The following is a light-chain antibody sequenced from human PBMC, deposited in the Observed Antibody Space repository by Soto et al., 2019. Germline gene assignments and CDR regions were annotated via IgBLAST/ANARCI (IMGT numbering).Light chain of an antibody. J-gene: IGKJ2*01. CDR3: QQSYSTPPEN. V-gene: IGKV1-39*01. Sequence: DIQMTQSPSSLSASVGDRVTITCRASQSIRTYLNWYQQKPGKAPKLLIYAASSLHSEVPSRFSGSGSRTDFTLTISSLQPEDFAPYSCQQSYSTPPENVGQGNKLEIK. CDR1: QSIRTY. CDR2: AAS.